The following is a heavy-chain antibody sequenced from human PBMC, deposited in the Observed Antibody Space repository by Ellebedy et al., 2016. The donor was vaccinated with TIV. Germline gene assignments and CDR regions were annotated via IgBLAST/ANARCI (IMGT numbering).Heavy chain of an antibody. J-gene: IGHJ6*02. D-gene: IGHD2-15*01. CDR1: GYTFTGYY. V-gene: IGHV1-2*02. CDR3: ARGDIVVVVPYGMDV. CDR2: INPNSGGT. Sequence: AASVKVSCKASGYTFTGYYMHWVRQAPGQGLEWMGWINPNSGGTNYAQKFQGRVTMTRDTSISTAYMELSRLRSDDTAVYYCARGDIVVVVPYGMDVWGQGTTVTVSS.